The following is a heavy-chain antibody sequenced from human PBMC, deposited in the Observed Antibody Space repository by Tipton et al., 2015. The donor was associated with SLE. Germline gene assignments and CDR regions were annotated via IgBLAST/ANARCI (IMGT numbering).Heavy chain of an antibody. CDR1: RGSIDGANS. J-gene: IGHJ4*02. V-gene: IGHV4-61*09. D-gene: IGHD6-13*01. CDR3: ARILSSWDQGFDT. CDR2: IYTTGPT. Sequence: TLSLTCTVSRGSIDGANSWSWIRPPAGKGLEWFGHIYTTGPTQYNPSLKNRVTMSIDTSKNQFYLKLSSVTAADTATYFCARILSSWDQGFDTWSQETLVSVSS.